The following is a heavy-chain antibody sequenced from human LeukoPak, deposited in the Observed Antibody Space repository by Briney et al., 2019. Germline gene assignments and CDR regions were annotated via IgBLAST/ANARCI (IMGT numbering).Heavy chain of an antibody. Sequence: SETLSLTCAVSGGSISSGGYSWSWIRQPPGKGLEWIGHIYYSGSTYYNPSLKSRVTISVDTSKNQFSLKLSSVTAADTAVYYCARGALVTMIPHLGVFDYWGQGTLVTVSS. CDR3: ARGALVTMIPHLGVFDY. D-gene: IGHD3-22*01. V-gene: IGHV4-30-4*07. J-gene: IGHJ4*02. CDR1: GGSISSGGYS. CDR2: IYYSGST.